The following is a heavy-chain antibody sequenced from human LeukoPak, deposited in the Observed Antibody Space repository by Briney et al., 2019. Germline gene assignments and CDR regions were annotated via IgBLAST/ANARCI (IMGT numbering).Heavy chain of an antibody. D-gene: IGHD2-2*01. CDR1: GFTFSTYA. J-gene: IGHJ4*02. Sequence: GGSLRLSCVASGFTFSTYAMSWVRQAPGKGLGWVSSISSSSSYIYYADSVKGRFTISRDNAKNSLYLQMNSLRAEDTAVYYCARAPSDIVVVPAATNDYWGQGTLVTVSS. CDR2: ISSSSSYI. V-gene: IGHV3-21*01. CDR3: ARAPSDIVVVPAATNDY.